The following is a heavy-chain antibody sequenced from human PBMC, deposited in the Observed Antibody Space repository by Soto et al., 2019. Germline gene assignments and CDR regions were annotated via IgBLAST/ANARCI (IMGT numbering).Heavy chain of an antibody. CDR2: ISSSSSYI. V-gene: IGHV3-21*01. Sequence: VGSLRLSCAASGFTFSSYSMNWVRQAPGKGLEWVSSISSSSSYIYYADSVKGRFTISRDNAKNSLYLQMNSLRAEDTAVYYCARDGQSESHYYYGMDVWGQGTTVTVSS. D-gene: IGHD6-19*01. CDR1: GFTFSSYS. J-gene: IGHJ6*02. CDR3: ARDGQSESHYYYGMDV.